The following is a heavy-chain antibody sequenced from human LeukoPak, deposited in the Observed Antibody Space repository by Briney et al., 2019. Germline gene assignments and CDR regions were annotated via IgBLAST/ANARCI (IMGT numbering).Heavy chain of an antibody. CDR3: ALGAYDY. CDR1: GYSFVDYA. Sequence: ASVKVSCKASGYSFVDYAIHWVRQAPGRRLEWMGWINAGDGNTRYSQNLQGRLTVTRDTSASTAYMELSSLTSEDTAVYYCALGAYDYWGQGTLVTVSS. J-gene: IGHJ4*02. V-gene: IGHV1-3*01. CDR2: INAGDGNT. D-gene: IGHD1-26*01.